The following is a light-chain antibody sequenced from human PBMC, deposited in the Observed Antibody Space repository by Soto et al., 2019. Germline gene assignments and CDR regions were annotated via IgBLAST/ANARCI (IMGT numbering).Light chain of an antibody. V-gene: IGKV1-9*01. Sequence: DIQLTQSPSFLSASVGDRVTIACRASQGISSSLAWYQQKPGTAPKLLIYAASTLQSGVPSRFSGSGSGTEFTLTITSLQPEDFATYYCQQLNSYPRTFGQGTKLEIK. J-gene: IGKJ2*01. CDR3: QQLNSYPRT. CDR1: QGISSS. CDR2: AAS.